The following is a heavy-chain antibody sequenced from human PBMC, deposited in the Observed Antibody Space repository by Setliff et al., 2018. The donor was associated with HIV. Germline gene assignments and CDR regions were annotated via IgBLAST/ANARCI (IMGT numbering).Heavy chain of an antibody. J-gene: IGHJ4*02. Sequence: GGSLRLSCAASGFAFSSHAMNWVRQAPGKGLEWVSAISGSGVSTYSADSVKGRFTISRDNSKNTLYLQLTSLGAEDTAVYYCATSPAAVTPRYFDFWGQGTLVTVS. CDR2: ISGSGVST. D-gene: IGHD4-17*01. V-gene: IGHV3-23*01. CDR3: ATSPAAVTPRYFDF. CDR1: GFAFSSHA.